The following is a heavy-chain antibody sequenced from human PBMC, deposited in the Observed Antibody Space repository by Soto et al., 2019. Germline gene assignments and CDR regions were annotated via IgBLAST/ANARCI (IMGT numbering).Heavy chain of an antibody. CDR3: ARGTVTLGFDY. CDR1: GFTFSSYA. J-gene: IGHJ4*02. V-gene: IGHV3-30-3*01. CDR2: ISYDGSNK. Sequence: PGGSLRLSCAASGFTFSSYAMHWVRQAPGKGLEWVAVISYDGSNKYYADSVKGRFTISRDNSKNTLYLQMNSLRAEDTAVYYCARGTVTLGFDYWGQGTLVTVSS. D-gene: IGHD4-17*01.